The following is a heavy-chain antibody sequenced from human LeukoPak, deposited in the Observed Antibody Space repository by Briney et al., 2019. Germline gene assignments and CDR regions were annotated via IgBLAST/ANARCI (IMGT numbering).Heavy chain of an antibody. Sequence: GASVKVSCKASGYTFTSYYMHWVRQAPGQGLEWMGWINPNSGGTNYAQKFQGRVTMTRDTSISTAYMELSRLRSDDTAVYYCARVSPGYSGSYLAPQYYFDYWGQGTLVTVSS. CDR1: GYTFTSYY. J-gene: IGHJ4*02. CDR3: ARVSPGYSGSYLAPQYYFDY. V-gene: IGHV1-2*02. CDR2: INPNSGGT. D-gene: IGHD1-26*01.